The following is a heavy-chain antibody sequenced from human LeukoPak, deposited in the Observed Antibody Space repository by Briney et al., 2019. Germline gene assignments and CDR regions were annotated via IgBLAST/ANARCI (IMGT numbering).Heavy chain of an antibody. CDR1: GGSISSYY. J-gene: IGHJ4*02. CDR3: ARAEDYYGSGSYLDY. V-gene: IGHV4-4*07. Sequence: PSETLSLTCTVSGGSISSYYWSWIRQPAGKGLEWIGRIYTSGSTNYNPSLKSRVTMSVDTSKNLFSLKLSSVTAADTAVYYCARAEDYYGSGSYLDYWGQGTLVTVSS. D-gene: IGHD3-10*01. CDR2: IYTSGST.